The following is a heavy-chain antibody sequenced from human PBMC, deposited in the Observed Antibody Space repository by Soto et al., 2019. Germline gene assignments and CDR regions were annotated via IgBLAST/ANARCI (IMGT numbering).Heavy chain of an antibody. J-gene: IGHJ4*02. CDR2: IGPGAGAT. CDR1: GYTFTGHY. D-gene: IGHD1-26*01. V-gene: IGHV1-2*02. CDR3: GRGRSGQLVVFY. Sequence: ASVKVSCKASGYTFTGHYIHWVRQAPEQGPEWMGEIGPGAGATRYAQKFQGRVTMTRDMSITTVYMELNNLSPDDTAVYYCGRGRSGQLVVFYWGQGTPVTVSS.